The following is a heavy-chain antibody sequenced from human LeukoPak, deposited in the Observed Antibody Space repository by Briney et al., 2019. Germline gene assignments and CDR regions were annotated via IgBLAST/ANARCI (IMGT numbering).Heavy chain of an antibody. CDR2: ISTGSSAT. D-gene: IGHD4-23*01. Sequence: GGSLRLSCAASEFAFSTYNMNWVRQAPGKGLEWVSYISTGSSATYYADSVKGRFTISRDNVENSLYLQMNSLRDEDTAVYYCARVAAGYSVNYFDYWGQGTLVTVSS. V-gene: IGHV3-48*02. J-gene: IGHJ4*02. CDR1: EFAFSTYN. CDR3: ARVAAGYSVNYFDY.